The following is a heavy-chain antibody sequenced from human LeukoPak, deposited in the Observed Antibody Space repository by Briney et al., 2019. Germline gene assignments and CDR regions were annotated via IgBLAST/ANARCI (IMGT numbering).Heavy chain of an antibody. Sequence: GGSLRLSCAASGFTFSSYSMNWVRQAPGKGLEWVSSISSSSSYIYYADSVKGRFTISRDNAKNSLYLQMNSLRAEDTAVYYCARDKGYYDFWSGYYDNLFDYWGQGTLVTVSS. CDR2: ISSSSSYI. CDR1: GFTFSSYS. J-gene: IGHJ4*02. D-gene: IGHD3-3*01. CDR3: ARDKGYYDFWSGYYDNLFDY. V-gene: IGHV3-21*01.